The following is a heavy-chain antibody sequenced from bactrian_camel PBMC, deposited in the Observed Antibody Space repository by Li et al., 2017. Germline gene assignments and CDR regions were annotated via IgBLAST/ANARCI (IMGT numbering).Heavy chain of an antibody. V-gene: IGHV3S7*01. CDR2: ILNDVSTT. J-gene: IGHJ4*01. CDR1: GFTSSTYA. D-gene: IGHD2*01. Sequence: QVQLVESGGGLVQPGGSLRLSCAASGFTSSTYAMTWVRQAPGKGLEWVSAILNDVSTTYYADSVEGRFTISRDNAKNTLYLQMNSLKPEDTAMYYCAAVGSLICAYYDGGYYVPVTKYKYWGQGTQVTV. CDR3: AAVGSLICAYYDGGYYVPVTKYKY.